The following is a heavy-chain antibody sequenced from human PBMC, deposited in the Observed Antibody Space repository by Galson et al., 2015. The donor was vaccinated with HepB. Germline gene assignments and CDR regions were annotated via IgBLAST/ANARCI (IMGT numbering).Heavy chain of an antibody. CDR2: IIPIFGTA. D-gene: IGHD3-10*01. CDR3: ASSYYGSGSYPNTGWY. CDR1: GGTFSSYA. J-gene: IGHJ4*02. Sequence: SVKVSCKASGGTFSSYAISWVRQAPGQGLEWMGGIIPIFGTANYAQKFQGRVTITADESTSTAYMELSSLRSEDTAVYYCASSYYGSGSYPNTGWYWGQGTLVTVSS. V-gene: IGHV1-69*13.